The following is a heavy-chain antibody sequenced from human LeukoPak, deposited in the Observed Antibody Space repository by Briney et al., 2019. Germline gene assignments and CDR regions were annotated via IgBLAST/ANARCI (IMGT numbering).Heavy chain of an antibody. V-gene: IGHV1-46*01. CDR2: INPSGSSM. CDR3: ARVQDAGISNFDY. Sequence: ASVKVSCKASGYTFTSYYIHWVRQAPGQGLEWMGVINPSGSSMTYAREFQGRVTMTRDTSTSAVYMDLSSLRSEDTAMYYCARVQDAGISNFDYWGQGTLVTVSS. D-gene: IGHD4-23*01. J-gene: IGHJ4*02. CDR1: GYTFTSYY.